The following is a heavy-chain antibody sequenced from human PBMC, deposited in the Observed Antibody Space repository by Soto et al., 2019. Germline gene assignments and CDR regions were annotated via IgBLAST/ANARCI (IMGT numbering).Heavy chain of an antibody. V-gene: IGHV4-34*01. CDR2: INHSGST. CDR3: ARGPVVVVAATPPCCWFDP. J-gene: IGHJ5*02. D-gene: IGHD2-15*01. CDR1: GGSFSGYY. Sequence: QVQLQQWGAGLLKPSETLSLTCAVYGGSFSGYYWSWIRQPPGKGLEWIGEINHSGSTNYNPSLKSRVTISVDPSKNQFSLKLSSVTAADTAVYYCARGPVVVVAATPPCCWFDPWGQGTLVTVSS.